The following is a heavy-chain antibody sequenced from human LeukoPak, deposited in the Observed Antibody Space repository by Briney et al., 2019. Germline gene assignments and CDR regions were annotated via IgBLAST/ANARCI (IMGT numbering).Heavy chain of an antibody. D-gene: IGHD4-11*01. CDR1: GGSISSGDYY. CDR3: ARDSDYSNSWYYFDY. CDR2: IYYSGST. J-gene: IGHJ4*02. V-gene: IGHV4-30-4*08. Sequence: SQTLSLTCTVSGGSISSGDYYWGWIRQPPGKGLEWIVYIYYSGSTYYNPSLKSRVTISVDTSKNQFSLKLSSVTAADTAVYYCARDSDYSNSWYYFDYWGQGTLVTVSS.